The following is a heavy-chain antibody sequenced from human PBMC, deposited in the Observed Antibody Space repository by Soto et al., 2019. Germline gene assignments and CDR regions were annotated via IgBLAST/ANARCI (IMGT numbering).Heavy chain of an antibody. CDR3: ARHTPAISISDH. Sequence: PSETLSLTCTVSGASISRYYWSWIRQPPGKGLEWIGSIYYSGSTYYNPSLKSRVTISVDTSKNQFSLKLSSVTAADTAVYYCARHTPAISISDHWGQGTLVTVSS. V-gene: IGHV4-39*01. J-gene: IGHJ4*02. CDR1: GASISRYY. D-gene: IGHD2-15*01. CDR2: IYYSGST.